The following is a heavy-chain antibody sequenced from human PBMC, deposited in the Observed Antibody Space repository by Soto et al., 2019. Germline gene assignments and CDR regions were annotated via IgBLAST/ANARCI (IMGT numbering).Heavy chain of an antibody. J-gene: IGHJ5*02. CDR3: ARVLTSVTTGELDP. V-gene: IGHV1-2*02. CDR1: GYTFTAYF. CDR2: INPNNGAT. D-gene: IGHD4-17*01. Sequence: QAQLVQSGAAVKKPGASVTVSCKASGYTFTAYFIHWVRQAPGQGFEWVGWINPNNGATNIARKFQGRVTMTRDTSISTAYMELGRVRSDDTAIFYCARVLTSVTTGELDPWGQGTLVTVSS.